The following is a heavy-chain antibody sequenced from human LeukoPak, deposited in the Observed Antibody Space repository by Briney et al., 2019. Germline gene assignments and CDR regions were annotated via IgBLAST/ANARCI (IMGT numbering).Heavy chain of an antibody. J-gene: IGHJ4*02. CDR2: INTDGSIR. V-gene: IGHV3-74*03. CDR3: VRDFEIVTTPAGITPGDDFDY. D-gene: IGHD2/OR15-2a*01. Sequence: GGSLRLSCVASGFTFRSKWMHWVRQAPAKGQVLVARINTDGSIRTYADSVQGRFTISRDNAKNTVDLQMNSLRVEDSAVYYCVRDFEIVTTPAGITPGDDFDYWGQGVLVTVSA. CDR1: GFTFRSKW.